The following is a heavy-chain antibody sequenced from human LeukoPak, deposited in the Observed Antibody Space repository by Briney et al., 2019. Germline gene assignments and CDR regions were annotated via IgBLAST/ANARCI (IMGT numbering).Heavy chain of an antibody. Sequence: GGSLRLSCAASGFTVSSNYMSWVRQAPGKGLEWVSVIYSGGSTYYADSVKGRFTISRDNSKNTLYLQMNSLRAEDTAVYYCARDLVRVGYTGLSAFDIRGQGTMVTVSS. V-gene: IGHV3-66*01. D-gene: IGHD5-18*01. CDR1: GFTVSSNY. CDR2: IYSGGST. J-gene: IGHJ3*02. CDR3: ARDLVRVGYTGLSAFDI.